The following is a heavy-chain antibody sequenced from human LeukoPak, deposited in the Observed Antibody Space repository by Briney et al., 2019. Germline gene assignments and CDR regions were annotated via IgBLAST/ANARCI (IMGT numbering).Heavy chain of an antibody. D-gene: IGHD2/OR15-2a*01. CDR3: VKDLDFRADC. J-gene: IGHJ4*02. CDR2: ISWNSGSI. CDR1: GFTFDDYA. V-gene: IGHV3-9*01. Sequence: PGGSLRLSCAASGFTFDDYAMHWVRQAPGKGLEWVSGISWNSGSIGYADSVKGRFTISRDNAKNSLYLQMNSLRAEDTALYYCVKDLDFRADCWGQGTLVTVSS.